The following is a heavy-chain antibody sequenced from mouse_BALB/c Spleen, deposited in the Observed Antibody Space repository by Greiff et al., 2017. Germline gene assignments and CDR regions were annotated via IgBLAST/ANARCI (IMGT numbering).Heavy chain of an antibody. CDR2: SRNKANDYNT. CDR3: ARDVGYGSSYGYFDV. D-gene: IGHD1-1*01. J-gene: IGHJ1*01. Sequence: EVKLLESGGGLVQPGGSLRLSCATSGFTFTDFYMEWVRQPPGKRLEWIAASRNKANDYNTEYSASVKGRFIVSRDTSQSILYLQMNALRAEDTAIYYCARDVGYGSSYGYFDVWGEGTTVTVSS. V-gene: IGHV7-1*02. CDR1: GFTFTDFY.